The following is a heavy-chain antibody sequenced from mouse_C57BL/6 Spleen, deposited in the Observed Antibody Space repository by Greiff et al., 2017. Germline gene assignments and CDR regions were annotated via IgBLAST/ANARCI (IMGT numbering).Heavy chain of an antibody. V-gene: IGHV1-62-2*01. CDR2: FYPGSGSI. J-gene: IGHJ1*03. CDR3: ARHEGYYSNYEGYWYFDV. D-gene: IGHD2-5*01. Sequence: VQLQQSGAELVKPGASVKLSCKASGYTFTEYTIHWVKQRSGQGLEWIGWFYPGSGSIKYNEKFKDKATLTADKSSSTVYMELSRLTSEDSAVYFCARHEGYYSNYEGYWYFDVWGTGTTVTVSS. CDR1: GYTFTEYT.